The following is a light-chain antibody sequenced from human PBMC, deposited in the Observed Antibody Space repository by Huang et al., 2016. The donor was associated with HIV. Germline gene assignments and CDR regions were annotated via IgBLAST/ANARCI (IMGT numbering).Light chain of an antibody. CDR2: DAS. CDR3: QQRSNWPT. Sequence: EIVLTQSPATLSLSPGERATLSCRASQSVSPFLAWYQQTPGQAPRLLIHDASNRAAGIPARFSGSWSATDFTLTISSLEPEDFAVYYCQQRSNWPTFGPGTKVDIK. J-gene: IGKJ3*01. CDR1: QSVSPF. V-gene: IGKV3-11*01.